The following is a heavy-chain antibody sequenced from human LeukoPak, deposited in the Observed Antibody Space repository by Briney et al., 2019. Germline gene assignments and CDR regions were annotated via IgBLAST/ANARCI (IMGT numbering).Heavy chain of an antibody. CDR2: FDPEDGET. CDR3: ASAVTTVTTGAFDI. CDR1: GYTLTELS. D-gene: IGHD4-17*01. J-gene: IGHJ3*02. Sequence: GASVKVSCKVSGYTLTELSMHWVRQAPGKGLEWMGGFDPEDGETIYAQKFQGRVTMTEDTSTDTAYMELSSLRAEDTAVYYCASAVTTVTTGAFDIWGQGTMVTVSS. V-gene: IGHV1-24*01.